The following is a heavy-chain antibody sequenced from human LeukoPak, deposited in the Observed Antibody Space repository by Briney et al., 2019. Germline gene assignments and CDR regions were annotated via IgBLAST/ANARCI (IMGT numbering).Heavy chain of an antibody. D-gene: IGHD4-23*01. CDR2: ITPIFGTA. V-gene: IGHV1-69*13. CDR1: GGTFSSYA. CDR3: ARGVTTVVTQGAFDI. Sequence: GASVKVSCKASGGTFSSYAISWVRQAPGQGLEWMGGITPIFGTANYAQKFQGRVTITADESTSTAYMELSSLRSEDTAVYYCARGVTTVVTQGAFDIWGQGTMVTVSS. J-gene: IGHJ3*02.